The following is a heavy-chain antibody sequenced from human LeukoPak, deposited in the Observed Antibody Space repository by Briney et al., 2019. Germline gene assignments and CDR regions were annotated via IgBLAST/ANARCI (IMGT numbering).Heavy chain of an antibody. V-gene: IGHV3-48*04. J-gene: IGHJ4*02. CDR1: GFTFSSFS. Sequence: GGSLRLSCAASGFTFSSFSMNWVRQAPGKGLEWVSYIRSGGTNTDYTGSVKGRFTISRDNAKNSLYLQMNSLRAEDTAVYYCARPPGDYWGQGTLVTVSS. CDR3: ARPPGDY. CDR2: IRSGGTNT.